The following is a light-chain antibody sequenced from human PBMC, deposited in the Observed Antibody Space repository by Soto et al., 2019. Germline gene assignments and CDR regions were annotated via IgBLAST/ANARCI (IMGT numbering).Light chain of an antibody. J-gene: IGKJ1*01. CDR1: QSISDT. V-gene: IGKV3-15*01. CDR3: QQYDNWPWT. Sequence: EIVMTRSPATLSVSPGGRATLSCRASQSISDTLAWYQQKPGQAPRLLIYGISTRATGIPARFSGSGSGTEFSLTISSLQSEDFAVYYCQQYDNWPWTFGQGTKVDI. CDR2: GIS.